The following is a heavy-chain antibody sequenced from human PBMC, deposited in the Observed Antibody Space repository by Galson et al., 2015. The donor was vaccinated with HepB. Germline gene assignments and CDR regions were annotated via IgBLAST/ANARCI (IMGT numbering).Heavy chain of an antibody. CDR2: TYYRSRWYY. CDR1: GDSVSSNSAA. D-gene: IGHD2-8*01. Sequence: CAISGDSVSSNSAAWNWIRQSPSRGLECLGRTYYRSRWYYGYAGSVKSRITINPDTSKNQFSLQLNSVTPDDTAVYYCARQMGSFDYWGQGTLVTVSS. J-gene: IGHJ4*02. V-gene: IGHV6-1*01. CDR3: ARQMGSFDY.